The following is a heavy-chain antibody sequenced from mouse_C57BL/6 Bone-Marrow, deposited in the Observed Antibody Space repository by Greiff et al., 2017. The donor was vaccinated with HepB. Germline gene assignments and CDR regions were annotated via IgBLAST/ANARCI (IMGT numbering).Heavy chain of an antibody. J-gene: IGHJ2*01. Sequence: EVKLMESGPGLVKPSQSLSLTCSVTGYSITSGYYWNWIRQFPGNKLEWMGYISYDGSNNYNPSLKNRISITRDTSKNQFFLKLNSVTTEDTATYYCARRRTSYYFDYWGQGTTLTVSS. CDR1: GYSITSGYY. CDR2: ISYDGSN. CDR3: ARRRTSYYFDY. V-gene: IGHV3-6*01.